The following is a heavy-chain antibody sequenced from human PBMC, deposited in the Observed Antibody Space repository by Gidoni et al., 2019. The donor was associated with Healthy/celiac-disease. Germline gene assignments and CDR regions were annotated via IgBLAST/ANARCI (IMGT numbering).Heavy chain of an antibody. CDR1: GYTFTSYY. D-gene: IGHD3-22*01. CDR3: ASPSSGYPRGAFDI. J-gene: IGHJ3*02. Sequence: QVQLVQSGAEVKKPGASVTVSCKASGYTFTSYYMHWVRQAPGQGLEWMEIINPSGGSTSYEQKVQGRVTMTRDTSTSTVYMELSSLRSEDTAVYYCASPSSGYPRGAFDIWGQGTMVTVSS. V-gene: IGHV1-46*03. CDR2: INPSGGST.